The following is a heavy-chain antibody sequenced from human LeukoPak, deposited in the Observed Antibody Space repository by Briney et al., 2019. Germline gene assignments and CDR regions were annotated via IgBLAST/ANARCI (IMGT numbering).Heavy chain of an antibody. CDR3: ARGYGDYVWHYYYYMDV. V-gene: IGHV4-59*01. Sequence: SETLSLTCTVSGGSISNYYWTWIRQSPGKTLEWIGCSHQSGSTHYNPSLRSRVTVSVDTSKNQFSLKLSSVTAADTAVYYCARGYGDYVWHYYYYMDVWGKGTTVTVSS. J-gene: IGHJ6*03. D-gene: IGHD4-17*01. CDR1: GGSISNYY. CDR2: SHQSGST.